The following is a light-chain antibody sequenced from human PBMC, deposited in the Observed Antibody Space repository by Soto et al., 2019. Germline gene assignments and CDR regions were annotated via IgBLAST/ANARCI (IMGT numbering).Light chain of an antibody. V-gene: IGKV1-5*03. CDR1: QSVGTW. CDR3: QQYNSFSWT. Sequence: DIQMTQSPSTLSASVGDRVTITCRASQSVGTWLAWYQQKPGKAPKLLIYKASGLESGVPSRFTGSGSGTEFTLTISSLQPDDFATYCCQQYNSFSWTFGRGTKVEIK. J-gene: IGKJ1*01. CDR2: KAS.